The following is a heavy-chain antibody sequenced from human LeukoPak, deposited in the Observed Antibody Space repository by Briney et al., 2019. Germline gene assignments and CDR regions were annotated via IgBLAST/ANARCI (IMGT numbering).Heavy chain of an antibody. Sequence: GGSLRLSCAASGFTFSTYTMNWVRQAPGKELEWVTLISYDGSNSYYADSVKGRFTISRDNSKNTLYLQINSLRTEDTAVYYCATSQLLWFGELDCWGQGTLVTVSS. D-gene: IGHD3-10*01. CDR1: GFTFSTYT. V-gene: IGHV3-30*03. CDR2: ISYDGSNS. J-gene: IGHJ4*02. CDR3: ATSQLLWFGELDC.